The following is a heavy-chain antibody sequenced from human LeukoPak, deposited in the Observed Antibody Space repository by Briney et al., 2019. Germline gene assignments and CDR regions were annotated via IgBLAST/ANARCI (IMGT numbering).Heavy chain of an antibody. J-gene: IGHJ3*02. Sequence: GGSLRLSCVVSGFTFVSHGMHWVRQAPGKGLEWVANIKEDGSEKYYVDSVKGRFTISRDNAKNSLYLQMNSLRAEDTAVYYCARDEYNWNVDAFDIWGQGTVVTVSS. CDR3: ARDEYNWNVDAFDI. CDR1: GFTFVSHG. D-gene: IGHD1-20*01. V-gene: IGHV3-7*01. CDR2: IKEDGSEK.